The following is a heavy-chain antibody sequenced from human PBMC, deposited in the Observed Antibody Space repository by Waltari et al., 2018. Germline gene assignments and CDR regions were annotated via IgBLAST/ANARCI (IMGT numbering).Heavy chain of an antibody. Sequence: QVQLQESGPGLVKTSDTLSLTCSVSGGFIGSYYWNWIRQSPGKGLEWIGHLQNNEKTNYNPSLRSRVTMSLDTSKNQVSLNLRSVTAADTAVYFCVREYDHVWGTYRYAFDIWGQGTMVLVSS. V-gene: IGHV4-4*08. D-gene: IGHD3-16*02. CDR3: VREYDHVWGTYRYAFDI. CDR2: LQNNEKT. CDR1: GGFIGSYY. J-gene: IGHJ3*02.